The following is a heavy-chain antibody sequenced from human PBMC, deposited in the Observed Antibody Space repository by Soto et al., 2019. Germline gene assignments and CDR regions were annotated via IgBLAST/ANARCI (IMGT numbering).Heavy chain of an antibody. Sequence: PSETLSLTCSVSGGSVTYGSYYWTWIRQRPGKGLEWIGYFSHSGTTNYKSSLRSRVTISRDTSKNQFSLKLRSVTVADTAVYYCARDVGGYCSGGNCFSAWFDPWGQGIPVTVSS. V-gene: IGHV4-61*01. D-gene: IGHD2-15*01. CDR1: GGSVTYGSYY. CDR3: ARDVGGYCSGGNCFSAWFDP. CDR2: FSHSGTT. J-gene: IGHJ5*02.